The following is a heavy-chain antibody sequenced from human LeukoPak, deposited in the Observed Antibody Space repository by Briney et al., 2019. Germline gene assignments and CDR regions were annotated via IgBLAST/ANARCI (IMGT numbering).Heavy chain of an antibody. CDR3: ASGIAAALFDY. V-gene: IGHV3-53*01. D-gene: IGHD6-13*01. CDR1: EFTVSSNY. CDR2: IYSGGST. Sequence: PGGSLRLSCAASEFTVSSNYMSWVRQAPGKGLEWVSVIYSGGSTYYADSVKGRFTISRDNSKNTLYLQMNSLRAEDTAVYYCASGIAAALFDYWGQGTLVTVSS. J-gene: IGHJ4*02.